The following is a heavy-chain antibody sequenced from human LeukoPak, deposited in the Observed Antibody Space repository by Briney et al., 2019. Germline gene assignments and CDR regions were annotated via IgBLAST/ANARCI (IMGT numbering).Heavy chain of an antibody. CDR1: GFSFSPYW. V-gene: IGHV3-7*01. D-gene: IGHD5-12*01. CDR3: ARVWMGSFDP. CDR2: IKEDGSEK. J-gene: IGHJ5*02. Sequence: GGSLRLSCSVYGFSFSPYWMTWVRQAPGKGLEWVANIKEDGSEKYYVGSVKGRFTIFRDNAKNSLYLQMNNLRIEDTAVYYCARVWMGSFDPWGQGTLVTVSS.